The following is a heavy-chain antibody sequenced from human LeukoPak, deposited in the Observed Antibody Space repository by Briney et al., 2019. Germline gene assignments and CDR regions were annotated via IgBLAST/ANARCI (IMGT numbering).Heavy chain of an antibody. J-gene: IGHJ4*02. Sequence: PGGSLRLSCAASGFTFSSYWMHWVRQAPGKGLVWVSRIYSDGTSATYADSVKGRFTISRDNAKSTLFLQMNSLRAEDTAVYYCARRVGRLTMVRGADFDYWGQGTLVTVSS. V-gene: IGHV3-74*01. CDR3: ARRVGRLTMVRGADFDY. CDR2: IYSDGTSA. D-gene: IGHD3-10*01. CDR1: GFTFSSYW.